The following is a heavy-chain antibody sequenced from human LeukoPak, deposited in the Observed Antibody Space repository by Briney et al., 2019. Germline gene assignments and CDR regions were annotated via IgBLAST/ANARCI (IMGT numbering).Heavy chain of an antibody. Sequence: GGSLRLSCAASGFTFSSYSMNWVRQAPGKGLEWVSSISSSSSYIYYADSVKGRFTISRDNSKNTLYLQMNSLRAEDTAVYYCARVISAVYYDSSGFRAFDIWGQGTMVTVSS. V-gene: IGHV3-21*04. D-gene: IGHD3-22*01. CDR3: ARVISAVYYDSSGFRAFDI. CDR2: ISSSSSYI. J-gene: IGHJ3*02. CDR1: GFTFSSYS.